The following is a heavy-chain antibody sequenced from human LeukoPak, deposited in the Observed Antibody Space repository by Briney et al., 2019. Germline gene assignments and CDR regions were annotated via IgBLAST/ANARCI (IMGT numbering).Heavy chain of an antibody. D-gene: IGHD3-10*01. J-gene: IGHJ4*02. CDR3: ARVNYGSGSYYSDY. V-gene: IGHV3-33*01. CDR2: IWYDGSNK. Sequence: GGSLRLSCAASGFTFSSYGMHWVRQAPGKGLEWVAVIWYDGSNKYYADSVKGRFTISRDNSKNTLYLQMNSLRAEDTAVYYCARVNYGSGSYYSDYWGQGILVTVSS. CDR1: GFTFSSYG.